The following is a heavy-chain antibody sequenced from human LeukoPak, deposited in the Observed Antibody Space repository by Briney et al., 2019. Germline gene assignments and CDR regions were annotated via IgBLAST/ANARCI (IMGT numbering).Heavy chain of an antibody. CDR3: ARAPYSSSWLGKP. D-gene: IGHD6-13*01. CDR1: GASITNSLYY. Sequence: PSETLSLTCTVSGASITNSLYYWGWIRQSPGKGLEWIATVYYTGSTYYSPSLKSRVTISIDTSKSQFSLKLSSVTAADTAVYYCARAPYSSSWLGKPWGQGTLVTVSS. V-gene: IGHV4-39*07. J-gene: IGHJ5*02. CDR2: VYYTGST.